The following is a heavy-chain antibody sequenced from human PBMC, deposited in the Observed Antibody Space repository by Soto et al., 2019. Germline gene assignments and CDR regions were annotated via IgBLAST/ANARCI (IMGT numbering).Heavy chain of an antibody. CDR2: MYPDDSDI. CDR1: GYSFSFYW. D-gene: IGHD3-22*01. V-gene: IGHV5-51*01. Sequence: PGESLKISCKASGYSFSFYWIGWVRQMPGKGLEWMAIMYPDDSDIRYSPSFEAHVTISADKSTSTAFLQCSSLKASDTAMYYCATAYVYDFENSNYYRDAFDIWGQGTLVTVSS. CDR3: ATAYVYDFENSNYYRDAFDI. J-gene: IGHJ3*02.